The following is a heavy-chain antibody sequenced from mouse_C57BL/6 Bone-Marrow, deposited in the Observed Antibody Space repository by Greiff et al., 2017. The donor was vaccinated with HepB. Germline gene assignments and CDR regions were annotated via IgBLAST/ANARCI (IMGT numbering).Heavy chain of an antibody. Sequence: VKLVESGPGLVAPSQSLSITCTVSGFSLTSYGVHWVRQPPGKGLEWLVVIWSDGSTTYNSALKSRLSISKDNSKSQVFLKMNSLQTDDTAMYYCARQSYGSSYVLYAMDYWGQGTSVTVSS. CDR3: ARQSYGSSYVLYAMDY. CDR1: GFSLTSYG. J-gene: IGHJ4*01. CDR2: IWSDGST. V-gene: IGHV2-6-1*01. D-gene: IGHD1-1*01.